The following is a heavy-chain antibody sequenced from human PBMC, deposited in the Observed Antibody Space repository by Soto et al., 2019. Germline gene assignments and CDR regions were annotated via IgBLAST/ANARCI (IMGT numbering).Heavy chain of an antibody. CDR1: GGTFSSYA. Sequence: SVKVSCKASGGTFSSYAISWVRQAPGQGLEWMGGIIPIFGTANYAQKFQGRVTITADESTSTAYMELSSLRSEDTAVYYCARARKAAALRYYGMDVWGQGTTVTVSS. V-gene: IGHV1-69*13. CDR2: IIPIFGTA. D-gene: IGHD6-13*01. J-gene: IGHJ6*02. CDR3: ARARKAAALRYYGMDV.